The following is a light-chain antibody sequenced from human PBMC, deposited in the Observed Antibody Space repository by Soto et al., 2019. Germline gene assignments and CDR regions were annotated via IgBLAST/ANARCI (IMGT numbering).Light chain of an antibody. V-gene: IGLV2-23*01. CDR3: CSYAGSSTYV. Sequence: QSALTQPASVSGSPGQSSTISCTGTSSDVGSYNLVSWYQQHPGKAPKLMIYEGSKPPSGVSNRFSGSKSDNTASLTISGLQAEDEADYYCCSYAGSSTYVFGTGTKLTVL. J-gene: IGLJ1*01. CDR2: EGS. CDR1: SSDVGSYNL.